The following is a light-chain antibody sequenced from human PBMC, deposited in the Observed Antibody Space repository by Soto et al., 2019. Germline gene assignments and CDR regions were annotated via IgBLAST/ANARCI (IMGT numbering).Light chain of an antibody. CDR3: QQYNNWPPVT. V-gene: IGKV3-15*01. CDR1: QSVSNN. Sequence: EIVMTQSPATLSVSPGEGATLSCRASQSVSNNLAWYQQKPGQAPRLLLYGASTRATGIPARFSGSGSGTEFTLTISSLQSEDFAVYYCQQYNNWPPVTFGGGTKVEIK. CDR2: GAS. J-gene: IGKJ4*01.